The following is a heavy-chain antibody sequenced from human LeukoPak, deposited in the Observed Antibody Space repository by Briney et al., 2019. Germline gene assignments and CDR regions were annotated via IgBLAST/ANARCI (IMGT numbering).Heavy chain of an antibody. V-gene: IGHV4-39*01. CDR1: GGSISSSSYY. CDR3: ARHLTGGDFLFDS. J-gene: IGHJ4*02. Sequence: PSETLSLTCTVSGGSISSSSYYWGWIRQPPGKGLEWIGTMYYSGSTYYSPSLKSRVTISADTSKKQFSLRLSSVTAADTAVYYCARHLTGGDFLFDSWGQGTLVTVPS. CDR2: MYYSGST. D-gene: IGHD2-21*01.